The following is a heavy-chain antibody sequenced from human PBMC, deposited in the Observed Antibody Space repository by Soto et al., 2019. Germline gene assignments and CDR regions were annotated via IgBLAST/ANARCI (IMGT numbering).Heavy chain of an antibody. CDR2: TYYRSKWYN. CDR3: ARDHELFGEGWFDP. J-gene: IGHJ5*02. V-gene: IGHV6-1*01. CDR1: GDSVSSNSAA. Sequence: SQTLSLTCVISGDSVSSNSAAWNWIRQSPSRGLEWLGRTYYRSKWYNDYAVSVKSRITINPDASKNQFSLQLNSVTPEDTAVYYCARDHELFGEGWFDPWGQGTLVTVSS. D-gene: IGHD2-21*01.